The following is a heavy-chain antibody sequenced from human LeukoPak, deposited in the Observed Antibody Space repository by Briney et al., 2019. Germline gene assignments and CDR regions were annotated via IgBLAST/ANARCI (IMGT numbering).Heavy chain of an antibody. CDR2: ISYDGSNE. V-gene: IGHV3-30*04. J-gene: IGHJ4*02. CDR1: GFTFSSYA. Sequence: GGSLRLSCAASGFTFSSYAMHWVRQAPGKGLEWVALISYDGSNEYYADSVKGRFTISRDNSKNTLYLQMNSLRAEDTAVYYCAREGLSNPVDYWGQGTIVTVSS. D-gene: IGHD4-11*01. CDR3: AREGLSNPVDY.